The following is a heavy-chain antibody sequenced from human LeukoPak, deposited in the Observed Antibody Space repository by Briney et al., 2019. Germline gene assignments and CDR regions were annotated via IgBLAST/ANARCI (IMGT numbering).Heavy chain of an antibody. J-gene: IGHJ6*02. Sequence: TSETLPLTCAVSGGSISSYYCSWIRKSPGKGLEWIGYINYSGNTAYNPSLKSRATISVYTPKNQFSLKLSSVTAADAAVYYCASHGLSTGGYYIMDVWGQGTTVTVSS. CDR2: INYSGNT. CDR1: GGSISSYY. D-gene: IGHD4-17*01. CDR3: ASHGLSTGGYYIMDV. V-gene: IGHV4-59*08.